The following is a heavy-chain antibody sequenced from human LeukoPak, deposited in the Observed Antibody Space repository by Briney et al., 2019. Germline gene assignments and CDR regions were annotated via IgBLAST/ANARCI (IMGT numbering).Heavy chain of an antibody. J-gene: IGHJ4*02. V-gene: IGHV3-21*01. CDR1: GFTFSSYT. Sequence: PGGSLRLSCAASGFTFSSYTMNWVRQAPGKGLEWVSSISSSSSYIYYADSVKGRFTISRDNAKNSLYLQMNSLRAEDTAVYYCARESSGSYAPIDYWGQGTLVTVSS. D-gene: IGHD1-26*01. CDR2: ISSSSSYI. CDR3: ARESSGSYAPIDY.